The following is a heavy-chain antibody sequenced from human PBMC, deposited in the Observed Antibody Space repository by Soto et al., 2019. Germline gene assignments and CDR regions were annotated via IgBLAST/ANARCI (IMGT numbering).Heavy chain of an antibody. Sequence: PGRFIRLRYGASGLNFINHAITWVIEDRGKGVEWVSANSGSGSTTYYDGTVKGRCTISRDNAKNTVYLQMNSLRAEDTVVYYCGRDDFGLGIDYLGLGSLVTVSS. CDR3: GRDDFGLGIDY. D-gene: IGHD1-26*01. J-gene: IGHJ4*02. CDR2: NSGSGSTT. V-gene: IGHV3-23*01. CDR1: GLNFINHA.